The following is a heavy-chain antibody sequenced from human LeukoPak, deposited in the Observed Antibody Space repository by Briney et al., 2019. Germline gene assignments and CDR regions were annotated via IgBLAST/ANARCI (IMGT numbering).Heavy chain of an antibody. V-gene: IGHV4-30-4*01. J-gene: IGHJ4*02. Sequence: SETLSLTCTVSGGSISSGDYYWSWIRQPPGKGLEWIGYIYYSGSTYYNPSLKSRVTISVDTSKNQFSLKLSSVTAADTAVYYCARDADGSGSYHYWGQGTLVTVSS. CDR2: IYYSGST. CDR1: GGSISSGDYY. CDR3: ARDADGSGSYHY. D-gene: IGHD3-10*01.